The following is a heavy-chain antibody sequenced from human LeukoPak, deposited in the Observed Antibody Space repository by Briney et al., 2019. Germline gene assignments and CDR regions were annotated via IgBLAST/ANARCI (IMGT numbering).Heavy chain of an antibody. D-gene: IGHD2-21*02. CDR3: ARGGSGECGGDCYPHDAFDI. J-gene: IGHJ3*02. Sequence: PSETLSLTCTVSGGSISSSSYYWGWIRQPPGKGLEWIGSIYYSGSTYYNPSLKSRVTISVDTSKNQFSLKLSSVTAADTAVYYCARGGSGECGGDCYPHDAFDIWGQGTMVTVSS. CDR1: GGSISSSSYY. CDR2: IYYSGST. V-gene: IGHV4-39*07.